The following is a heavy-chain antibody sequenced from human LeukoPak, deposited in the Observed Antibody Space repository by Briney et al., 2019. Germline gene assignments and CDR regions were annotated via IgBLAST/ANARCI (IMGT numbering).Heavy chain of an antibody. CDR3: ARVRDYGDYRFGWFDC. V-gene: IGHV3-7*01. Sequence: GGSLRLSCAASGFTFSSYWMSWVRQAPGKGLEWVANIKQDGSEKYYVDSVKGQFTISRDNAKNSLYLQMNSLRAEDTAVYYCARVRDYGDYRFGWFDCWGQGTLVTVSS. J-gene: IGHJ4*02. D-gene: IGHD4-17*01. CDR2: IKQDGSEK. CDR1: GFTFSSYW.